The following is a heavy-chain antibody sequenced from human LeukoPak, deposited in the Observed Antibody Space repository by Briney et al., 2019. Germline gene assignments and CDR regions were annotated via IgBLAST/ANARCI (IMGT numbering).Heavy chain of an antibody. D-gene: IGHD6-19*01. CDR1: GFTFSTSA. J-gene: IGHJ4*02. CDR3: ARKSSGWYLAPSLDY. CDR2: ISYDGKNK. V-gene: IGHV3-30*03. Sequence: GGSLRLSCEASGFTFSTSAMHWVRQAPGKGLEWVAVISYDGKNKYYADSVKGRFTVSRDSSRNTLYLQLSSLRADDTAVYYCARKSSGWYLAPSLDYWGQGNLVTVSS.